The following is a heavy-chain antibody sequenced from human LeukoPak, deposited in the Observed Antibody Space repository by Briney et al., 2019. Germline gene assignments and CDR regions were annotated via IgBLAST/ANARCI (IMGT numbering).Heavy chain of an antibody. CDR2: VRYDGNDK. CDR3: AKAGSGWYAPY. Sequence: GGSLRLSCAASGFTFSAYGMQWVRQAPGKGLEWVAFVRYDGNDKYYADSVKGRFTISRDNSKNTVYLQMNSLRAEDTAVYYCAKAGSGWYAPYWGQGTLVTVSS. CDR1: GFTFSAYG. D-gene: IGHD6-19*01. V-gene: IGHV3-30*02. J-gene: IGHJ4*02.